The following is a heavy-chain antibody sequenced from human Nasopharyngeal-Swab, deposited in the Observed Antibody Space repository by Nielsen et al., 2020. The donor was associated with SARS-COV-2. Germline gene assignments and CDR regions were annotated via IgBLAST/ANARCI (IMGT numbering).Heavy chain of an antibody. V-gene: IGHV3-30*03. J-gene: IGHJ4*02. D-gene: IGHD6-19*01. Sequence: GGSLRLSCAASGFTFSNYGMHWVRQAPGKGLESVAVISYDGSNKYYADSVKGRFTISRDNSKNTVYLQMNSLRAEDTAVYYCARDRTVAGLDYWGQGTLVTVSS. CDR1: GFTFSNYG. CDR3: ARDRTVAGLDY. CDR2: ISYDGSNK.